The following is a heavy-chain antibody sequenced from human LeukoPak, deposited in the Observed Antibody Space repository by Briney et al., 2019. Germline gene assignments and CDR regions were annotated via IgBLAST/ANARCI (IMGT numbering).Heavy chain of an antibody. J-gene: IGHJ4*02. D-gene: IGHD2-15*01. CDR2: MNPNSGNT. CDR3: ARPSRYCSGGSCQYYFDY. CDR1: GYTFTSYD. V-gene: IGHV1-8*01. Sequence: ASVKVSCKASGYTFTSYDINWVRQATGQGLEWMGWMNPNSGNTGYAQKFQGRVTMTRNTSISIAYMELSSLRSEDTAVYYCARPSRYCSGGSCQYYFDYWGQGTLVTVSS.